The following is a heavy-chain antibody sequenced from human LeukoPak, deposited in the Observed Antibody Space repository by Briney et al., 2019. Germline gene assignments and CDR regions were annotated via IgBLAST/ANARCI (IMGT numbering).Heavy chain of an antibody. CDR1: GFTFSSYS. J-gene: IGHJ4*02. Sequence: PGGSLRLSCAASGFTFSSYSMNWVRQAPGKGLEWVSSISSSSSYIYYADSVKGRLTISRDNAKNSLYLQMNSLRAEDTAVYYCARPPYSSSWYGDYWGQGTLVTVSS. D-gene: IGHD6-13*01. V-gene: IGHV3-21*01. CDR3: ARPPYSSSWYGDY. CDR2: ISSSSSYI.